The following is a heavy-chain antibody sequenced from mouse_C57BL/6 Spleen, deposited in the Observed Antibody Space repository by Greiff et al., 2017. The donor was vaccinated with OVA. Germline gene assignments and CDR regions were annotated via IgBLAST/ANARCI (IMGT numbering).Heavy chain of an antibody. CDR1: GFNFKNTY. Sequence: EVQLQQSVAELVRPGASVKLSCTASGFNFKNTYMHWVKQRPEQGLEWIGRIDPANGNTNYAPKFQGKATITADKSSNTAYLQLSSLTSEDTAIYYCGRYDYNWYFDDWGKGTTVTVSS. CDR2: IDPANGNT. V-gene: IGHV14-3*01. D-gene: IGHD2-4*01. J-gene: IGHJ1*03. CDR3: GRYDYNWYFDD.